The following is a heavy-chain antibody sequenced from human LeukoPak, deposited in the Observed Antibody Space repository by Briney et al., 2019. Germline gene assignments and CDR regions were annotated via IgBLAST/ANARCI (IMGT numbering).Heavy chain of an antibody. V-gene: IGHV1-69*04. J-gene: IGHJ4*02. Sequence: GSSVKLSCKASGGTFSSYAISWVRQAPGQGLEWMGRIIPIFGIANYAQKFQGRVTITADKSTSTDYMELSILRSEDTAVYYCARDSGSYSTYYFDYWGQGTLVTVSS. CDR2: IIPIFGIA. CDR1: GGTFSSYA. D-gene: IGHD1-26*01. CDR3: ARDSGSYSTYYFDY.